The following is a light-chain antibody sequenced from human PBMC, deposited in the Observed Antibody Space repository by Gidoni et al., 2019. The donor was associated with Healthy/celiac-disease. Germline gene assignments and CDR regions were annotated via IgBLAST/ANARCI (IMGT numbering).Light chain of an antibody. CDR1: QSISSW. CDR2: KAS. V-gene: IGKV1-5*03. J-gene: IGKJ2*01. CDR3: QQYNSYPYT. Sequence: DIQMTQSPSTLSASVEDRVTITCRASQSISSWLAWYQQKPGKAPKLLIYKASSLESGVPSRFSGSGSGTEFNLTISSLQPDDFATYYCQQYNSYPYTFGQGTKLEIK.